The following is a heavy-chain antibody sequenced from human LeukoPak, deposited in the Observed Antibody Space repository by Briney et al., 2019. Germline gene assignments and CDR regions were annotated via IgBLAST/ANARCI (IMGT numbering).Heavy chain of an antibody. V-gene: IGHV1-18*01. CDR3: ARDYFNDYVFDF. CDR2: TSADNGHT. Sequence: ASVKVSCKASGYTFTSYGISWVRQAPGQGLEWMGFTSADNGHTNYVQKFQGRVTMTTDTSTNTAYMELRSLRFDDTAMYYCARDYFNDYVFDFWGQGTLITVSS. D-gene: IGHD3-10*02. J-gene: IGHJ4*02. CDR1: GYTFTSYG.